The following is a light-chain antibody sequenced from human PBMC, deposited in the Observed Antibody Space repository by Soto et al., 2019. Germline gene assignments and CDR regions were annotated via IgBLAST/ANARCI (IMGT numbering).Light chain of an antibody. CDR1: QSVSSY. CDR3: QQRSNWPPMYT. J-gene: IGKJ2*01. CDR2: DAS. Sequence: EIVLTQSPVTLSLSPGERVTLSCRASQSVSSYLAWYQQKPGQAPRLLIFDASNRATGIPARFSGSGSGTDLTLTISIRGPEDFAVYYCQQRSNWPPMYTFGQGTKLEIK. V-gene: IGKV3-11*01.